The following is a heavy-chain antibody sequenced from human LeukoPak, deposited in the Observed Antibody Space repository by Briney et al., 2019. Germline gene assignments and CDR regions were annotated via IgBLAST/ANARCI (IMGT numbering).Heavy chain of an antibody. CDR3: ARDRFPNYSNYHYLFDY. CDR2: INHSGST. Sequence: SETLSLTCAVYGGSFSGYYWSWIRQPPGKGLEWIGEINHSGSTNYNPSLKSRVTISVDTSKNQFSLKLSSVTAADTAVYYCARDRFPNYSNYHYLFDYWGQGTLVTVSS. D-gene: IGHD4-11*01. J-gene: IGHJ4*02. CDR1: GGSFSGYY. V-gene: IGHV4-34*01.